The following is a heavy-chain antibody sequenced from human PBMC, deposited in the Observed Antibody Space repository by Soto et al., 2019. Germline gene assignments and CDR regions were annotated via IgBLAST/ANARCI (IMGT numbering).Heavy chain of an antibody. CDR2: IDPSDSYT. D-gene: IGHD5-18*01. CDR1: GYSFTSYW. CDR3: ARRNSYGYYYYGMDV. J-gene: IGHJ6*02. V-gene: IGHV5-10-1*01. Sequence: GESLKISCKGSGYSFTSYWISWVRQMPGKGLEWMGRIDPSDSYTNYSPSFQGHVTIPADKSISTAYLQWSSLKASDTAMYYCARRNSYGYYYYGMDVWGQGITVTVSS.